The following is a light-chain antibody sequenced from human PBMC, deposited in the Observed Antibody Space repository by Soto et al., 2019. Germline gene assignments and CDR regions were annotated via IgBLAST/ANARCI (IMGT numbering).Light chain of an antibody. CDR2: DTS. Sequence: EIVLTQSPATLSLSPGETAALSCRASQSVSMYLAWYQQRPGQAPRLLIYDTSNRATGIPARFSARGFGTDFTLIISNIEPEDSAVYYCQHRSNWPPITFGQGTRLEIK. V-gene: IGKV3-11*01. J-gene: IGKJ5*01. CDR3: QHRSNWPPIT. CDR1: QSVSMY.